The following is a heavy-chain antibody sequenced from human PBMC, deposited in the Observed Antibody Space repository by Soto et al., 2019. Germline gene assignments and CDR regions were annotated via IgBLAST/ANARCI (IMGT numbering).Heavy chain of an antibody. CDR1: GYTFTSYS. Sequence: ASVKVSCKASGYTFTSYSLHWVRQAPGQRLEWMGWINPGNRNIKYSQKFQGRITITRDTSASTAYMELSSLRSEDTAVYYCAPDSASPWGPGPLVTVAS. CDR3: APDSASP. D-gene: IGHD2-15*01. CDR2: INPGNRNI. J-gene: IGHJ5*02. V-gene: IGHV1-3*01.